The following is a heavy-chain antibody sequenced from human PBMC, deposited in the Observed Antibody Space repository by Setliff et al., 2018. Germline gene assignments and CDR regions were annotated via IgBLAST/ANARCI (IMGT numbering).Heavy chain of an antibody. Sequence: SETLSLTCTVSGGSISSYYWGWIRQSPGEGLEWIATIYHRGRRYYNPSLDSRVTISLDASKNQYSLRLSSVTAADTAVYYCASPRRDDLDSPFDAFDLWGQGTKVTVSS. D-gene: IGHD3-3*01. V-gene: IGHV4-59*04. CDR3: ASPRRDDLDSPFDAFDL. CDR2: IYHRGRR. J-gene: IGHJ3*01. CDR1: GGSISSYY.